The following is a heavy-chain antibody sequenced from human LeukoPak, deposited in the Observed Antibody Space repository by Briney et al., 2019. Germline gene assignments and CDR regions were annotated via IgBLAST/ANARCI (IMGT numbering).Heavy chain of an antibody. CDR3: AREQEHMYCGGDCYSGCDY. V-gene: IGHV1-2*02. Sequence: GASVKVSCKASGYTFTGYYIYWVRQAPGQGLEWMGWINPNSGGTNYAQKFQGRVTMTRDTSISTAYMELSRLRSDDTSVFYCAREQEHMYCGGDCYSGCDYWGQGTLVTVSS. D-gene: IGHD2-21*01. CDR1: GYTFTGYY. CDR2: INPNSGGT. J-gene: IGHJ4*02.